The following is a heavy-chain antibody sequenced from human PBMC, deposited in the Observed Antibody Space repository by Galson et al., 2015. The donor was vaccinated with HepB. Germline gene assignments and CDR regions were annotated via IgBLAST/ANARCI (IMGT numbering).Heavy chain of an antibody. CDR1: GYTFTSYD. J-gene: IGHJ5*02. Sequence: SVKVSCKASGYTFTSYDINWVRQATGQGLEWMGWMNPNSGNTGYAQKFQGRVTMTRNTSISTAYMELSSLRSEDTAVYYCARAGDTVTTIWDNRFDPWGQGTLVTVSS. CDR3: ARAGDTVTTIWDNRFDP. V-gene: IGHV1-8*01. D-gene: IGHD4-11*01. CDR2: MNPNSGNT.